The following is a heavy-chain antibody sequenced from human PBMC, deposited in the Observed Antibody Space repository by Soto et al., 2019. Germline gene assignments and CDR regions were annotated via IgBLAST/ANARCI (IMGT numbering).Heavy chain of an antibody. J-gene: IGHJ5*02. CDR1: GGTFSSYT. V-gene: IGHV1-69*02. D-gene: IGHD2-2*01. CDR2: IIPILGIA. CDR3: ARAPRGDCSSTSCGWFDP. Sequence: QVQLVQSGAEVKKPGSSVKVSCKASGGTFSSYTISWVRQAPGQGREWMGRIIPILGIANYAQKFQGRVTITADKSTSTAYMELSSLRSEDTAVYYCARAPRGDCSSTSCGWFDPWGQGTLVTVSS.